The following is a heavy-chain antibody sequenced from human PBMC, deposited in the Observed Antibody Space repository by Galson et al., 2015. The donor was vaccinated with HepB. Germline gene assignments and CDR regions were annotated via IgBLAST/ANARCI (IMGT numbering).Heavy chain of an antibody. CDR1: GASISSYY. Sequence: ETLSLTCTVSGASISSYYWSWIRQPPGKGLEWIGYIYNGGSTNYNPSLKSRVTISVDMSQNQLSLKLNSVTAADTAVYYCARHGGYALDICMDVWGQGATGTVS. V-gene: IGHV4-59*08. CDR2: IYNGGST. CDR3: ARHGGYALDICMDV. J-gene: IGHJ6*02. D-gene: IGHD1-26*01.